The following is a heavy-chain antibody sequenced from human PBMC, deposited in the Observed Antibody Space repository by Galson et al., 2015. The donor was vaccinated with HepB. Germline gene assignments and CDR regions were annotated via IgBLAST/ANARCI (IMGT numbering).Heavy chain of an antibody. Sequence: SLRLSCAASGFTFSDYYMSWIRQAPGKGLEWVSYISSSSSYTNYADSVKGRFTISRDNAKNSLYLQMNSLRAEDTAVYYCASGLYYYGMDVWGQGTTVTVSS. J-gene: IGHJ6*02. V-gene: IGHV3-11*03. CDR3: ASGLYYYGMDV. CDR1: GFTFSDYY. CDR2: ISSSSSYT.